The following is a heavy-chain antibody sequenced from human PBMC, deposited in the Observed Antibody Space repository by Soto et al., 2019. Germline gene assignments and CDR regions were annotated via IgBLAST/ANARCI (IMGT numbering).Heavy chain of an antibody. CDR3: VREDILGVRSFDY. D-gene: IGHD3-9*01. V-gene: IGHV3-48*02. J-gene: IGHJ4*02. CDR1: GFTFGAYS. CDR2: ISSGSKTI. Sequence: EVHLVESGGGLVQWGGSLTLSCAASGFTFGAYSVNWVRQAPGKGLEWISYISSGSKTIYYADSVKGRFIVSRDNAKNSQYLQMNRLRDEYTAVYYCVREDILGVRSFDYWGQGTLVTVSS.